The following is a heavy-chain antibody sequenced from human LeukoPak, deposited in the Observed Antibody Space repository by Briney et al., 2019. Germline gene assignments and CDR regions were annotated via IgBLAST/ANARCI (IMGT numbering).Heavy chain of an antibody. CDR1: GGSFSGYY. CDR2: INHSGST. Sequence: SETLSLTCAVYGGSFSGYYWSWIRQPPGKGLEWIGEINHSGSTNYNPSLKSRVTISVDTSKNQFSLKLSSVTAADTAVYYCARRIYYYDSSGYYPALGAFDIWGQGTMVTVSS. V-gene: IGHV4-34*01. CDR3: ARRIYYYDSSGYYPALGAFDI. J-gene: IGHJ3*02. D-gene: IGHD3-22*01.